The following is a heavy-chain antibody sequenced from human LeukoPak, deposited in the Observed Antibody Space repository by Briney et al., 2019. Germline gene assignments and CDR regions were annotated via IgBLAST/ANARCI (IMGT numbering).Heavy chain of an antibody. D-gene: IGHD3-22*01. V-gene: IGHV1-69*05. CDR1: GGTFSSYA. J-gene: IGHJ4*02. Sequence: ASVKVSCKASGGTFSSYAISWVRQAPGQGLEWMGGIIPIFGTANYAQKFQGRVTITTDESTSTAYMELSSLRSEDTAVYYCARPQTYYYDSSGYVRWGQGTLVTVSS. CDR2: IIPIFGTA. CDR3: ARPQTYYYDSSGYVR.